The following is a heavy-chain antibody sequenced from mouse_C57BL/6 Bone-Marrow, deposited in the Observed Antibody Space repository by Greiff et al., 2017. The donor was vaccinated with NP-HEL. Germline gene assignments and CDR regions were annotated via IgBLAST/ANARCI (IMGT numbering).Heavy chain of an antibody. J-gene: IGHJ4*01. D-gene: IGHD2-14*01. CDR1: GYTFTSYW. CDR2: IYPGNGDT. Sequence: VQLQQSGTVLARPGASVKMSCKTSGYTFTSYWMHWVKQRPGQGLEWIGAIYPGNGDTSYNQKFKGKAKLTAVTSASTAYMELSSLTNEDAAVYYCTRSGGVRRNYYALDYWGQGTSVTVSS. V-gene: IGHV1-5*01. CDR3: TRSGGVRRNYYALDY.